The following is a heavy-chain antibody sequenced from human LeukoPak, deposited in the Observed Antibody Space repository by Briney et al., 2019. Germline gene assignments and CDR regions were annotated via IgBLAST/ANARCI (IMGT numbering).Heavy chain of an antibody. CDR3: ARDDVDTPPFDY. V-gene: IGHV4-4*07. D-gene: IGHD5-18*01. J-gene: IGHJ4*02. Sequence: SETLSLTCTVSGGSISSYYWSWIRQPAGKGLEWIGRIYVSGTSVYNPSLKSRVTMSVDTSKNQLSLRLKSVTAADTAVYYCARDDVDTPPFDYLGQGTLVTVSS. CDR2: IYVSGTS. CDR1: GGSISSYY.